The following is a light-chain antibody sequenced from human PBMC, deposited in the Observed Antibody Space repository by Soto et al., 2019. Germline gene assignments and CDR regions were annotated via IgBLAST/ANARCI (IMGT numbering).Light chain of an antibody. V-gene: IGLV1-40*01. Sequence: QSVLTQPPSVSGAPGQRVTISCTGRSSDIGAGYDVPWYQQLPGAAPKLLLYGNTNRPSGVHDRFSGSKSGTSESLSNSGLRSEDEADYYSGGWEDSLSGPVSGVWTKRTVL. CDR2: GNT. J-gene: IGLJ2*01. CDR1: SSDIGAGYD. CDR3: GGWEDSLSGPV.